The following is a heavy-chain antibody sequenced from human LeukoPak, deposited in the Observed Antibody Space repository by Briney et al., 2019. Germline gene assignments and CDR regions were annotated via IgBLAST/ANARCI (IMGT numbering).Heavy chain of an antibody. CDR1: GFPFGNYW. CDR2: MKEDGGEI. CDR3: ARDRGYSRFDN. D-gene: IGHD3-22*01. V-gene: IGHV3-7*01. J-gene: IGHJ5*02. Sequence: GGSLRLSCAASGFPFGNYWMSWVRQAPGKGLEWVANMKEDGGEINYVDSVKGRFTISRDNAKNSLYLHMNSLRVEDTAVYYCARDRGYSRFDNWGQGTLVTVSS.